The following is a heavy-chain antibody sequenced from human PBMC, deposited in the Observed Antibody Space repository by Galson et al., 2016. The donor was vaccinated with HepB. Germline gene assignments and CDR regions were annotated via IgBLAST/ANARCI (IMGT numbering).Heavy chain of an antibody. Sequence: SETLSLTCTVSSGSISSSRYYRGWIRQPPGKGLEWIGSVYYSGTAYYDPSLKSRVSISVDTSKNQFSLRLSSVTAGDTAVYFCASHCGGDCYNNLADAFDIRGRGTMVTVSS. CDR1: SGSISSSRYY. CDR2: VYYSGTA. D-gene: IGHD2-21*01. V-gene: IGHV4-39*01. J-gene: IGHJ3*02. CDR3: ASHCGGDCYNNLADAFDI.